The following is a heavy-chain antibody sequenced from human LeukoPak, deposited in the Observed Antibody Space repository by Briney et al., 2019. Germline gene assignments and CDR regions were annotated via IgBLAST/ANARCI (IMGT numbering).Heavy chain of an antibody. J-gene: IGHJ6*02. CDR3: ASEPNGVLRFFPLYGMDV. Sequence: PSETLSLTCTVSGGSISSSSYYWGWIRQPPGQGLEWIGSIYYSGSTYYNPSLKSRVTISVDTSKNQFSLKLSSVTAADTAVYYCASEPNGVLRFFPLYGMDVWGQGTTVTVSS. D-gene: IGHD3-3*01. V-gene: IGHV4-39*01. CDR1: GGSISSSSYY. CDR2: IYYSGST.